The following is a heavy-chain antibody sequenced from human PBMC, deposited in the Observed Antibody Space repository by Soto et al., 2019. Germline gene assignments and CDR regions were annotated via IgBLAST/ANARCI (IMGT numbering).Heavy chain of an antibody. CDR1: GYTFTGYY. CDR2: INPNSGGT. D-gene: IGHD3-9*01. CDR3: ARDRYDILTGYYTLDY. Sequence: ASVKVSCKASGYTFTGYYMHWVRQAPGQGLEWMGWINPNSGGTNYAQKFQGWVTMTRDTSISTAYMELSRLRSDDTAVYYCARDRYDILTGYYTLDYWGQGTLVTVSS. V-gene: IGHV1-2*04. J-gene: IGHJ4*02.